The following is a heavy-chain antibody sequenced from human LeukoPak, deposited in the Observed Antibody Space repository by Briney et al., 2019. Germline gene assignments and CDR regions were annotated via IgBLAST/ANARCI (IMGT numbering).Heavy chain of an antibody. J-gene: IGHJ4*02. Sequence: SGGSLRLSCAASGFTFSSYSMNWVRQAPGKGLEWVSSISSSSSYIYYADSVKGRFTISRDNSKNTLYLQMNSLRAEDTAVYCCARNSIVGATMDYFDYWGQGTLVTVSS. CDR3: ARNSIVGATMDYFDY. CDR2: ISSSSSYI. V-gene: IGHV3-21*01. CDR1: GFTFSSYS. D-gene: IGHD1-26*01.